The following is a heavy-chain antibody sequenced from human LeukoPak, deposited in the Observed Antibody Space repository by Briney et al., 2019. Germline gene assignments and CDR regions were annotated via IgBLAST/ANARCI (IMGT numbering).Heavy chain of an antibody. CDR2: INHSGST. V-gene: IGHV4-34*01. J-gene: IGHJ6*02. CDR3: ARWSRSDGMDV. CDR1: GGSFSGYY. Sequence: SETLSLTCAVYGGSFSGYYWSWIRQPPGKGLEWIGEINHSGSTNYNPSLKSRVTISVDTSKNQFSLKLSSVTAADTAVYYCARWSRSDGMDVWGQGTTVTVSS.